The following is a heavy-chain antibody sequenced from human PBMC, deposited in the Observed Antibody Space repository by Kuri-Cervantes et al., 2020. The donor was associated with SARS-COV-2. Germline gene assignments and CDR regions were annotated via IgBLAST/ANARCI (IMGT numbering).Heavy chain of an antibody. V-gene: IGHV1-69*06. D-gene: IGHD2-15*01. CDR3: ARKIGGGYCSGGSCWGMDV. Sequence: SVKVSCKASGCTFSSYAISWVRQAPGQGLEWMGGIIPIFGTANYAQKFQGRVTITADKSTSTAYMELSSLRSEDTAVYYCARKIGGGYCSGGSCWGMDVWGQGTTVTVSS. J-gene: IGHJ6*02. CDR2: IIPIFGTA. CDR1: GCTFSSYA.